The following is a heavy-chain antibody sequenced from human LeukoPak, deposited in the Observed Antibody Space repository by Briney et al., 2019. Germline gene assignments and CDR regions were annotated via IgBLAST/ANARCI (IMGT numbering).Heavy chain of an antibody. D-gene: IGHD2-2*02. CDR3: ARRDIVVVPAAISGWFDP. CDR1: GGSFSGYY. Sequence: SETLSLTCAVYGGSFSGYYWSWIRQPPGKGLEWIGEINHSGSTNYNPSLKSRVTISVDTSKNQFSLKLSSVTAADTAVYYCARRDIVVVPAAISGWFDPWGQGTLVTVSS. V-gene: IGHV4-34*01. CDR2: INHSGST. J-gene: IGHJ5*02.